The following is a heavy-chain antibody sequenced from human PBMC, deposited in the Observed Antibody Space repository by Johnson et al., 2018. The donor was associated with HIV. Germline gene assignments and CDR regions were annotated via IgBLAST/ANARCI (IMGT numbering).Heavy chain of an antibody. CDR1: GFTVSSNY. V-gene: IGHV3-66*01. Sequence: EVQLVESGGGLVQPGGSLRVSCAASGFTVSSNYMSWVRQAPGKGLEWVSVLYSDGSTYYADSVKGRFTISRDNSKNTLYLQMNSLRAEDTAVYYCATSHGSHGAFDIWGQGTMVTVSS. J-gene: IGHJ3*02. CDR2: LYSDGST. D-gene: IGHD1-26*01. CDR3: ATSHGSHGAFDI.